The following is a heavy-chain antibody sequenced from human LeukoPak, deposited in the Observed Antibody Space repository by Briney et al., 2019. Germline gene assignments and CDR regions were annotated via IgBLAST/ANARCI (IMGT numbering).Heavy chain of an antibody. CDR2: IIPILGIA. V-gene: IGHV1-69*04. Sequence: SVKVSCKASGGTFSSYAISWVRQAPGQGLEWVGRIIPILGIANYAQKFQGRVTITADKSTSTAYMELSSLTSDDTPVYYCARERYPVATTDHWGQGTLVTVPS. CDR3: ARERYPVATTDH. J-gene: IGHJ4*02. CDR1: GGTFSSYA. D-gene: IGHD5-24*01.